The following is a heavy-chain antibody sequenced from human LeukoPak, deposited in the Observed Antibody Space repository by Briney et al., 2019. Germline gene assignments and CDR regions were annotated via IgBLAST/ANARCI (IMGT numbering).Heavy chain of an antibody. CDR3: ARAVSYCTNGVCYSYWFDP. D-gene: IGHD2-8*01. CDR1: GYTFTSYG. J-gene: IGHJ5*02. Sequence: ASVKVSCKASGYTFTSYGISWVRQAPGQGLEWMGWISAYNGNTNYAQKLQGRVTMTTDTSTSTAYMELRSLRPDDTAVYYCARAVSYCTNGVCYSYWFDPWAREPWSPSPQ. V-gene: IGHV1-18*01. CDR2: ISAYNGNT.